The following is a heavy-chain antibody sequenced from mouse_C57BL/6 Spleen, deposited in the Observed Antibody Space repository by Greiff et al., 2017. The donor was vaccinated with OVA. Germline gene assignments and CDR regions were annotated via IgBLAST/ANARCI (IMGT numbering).Heavy chain of an antibody. CDR2: ISSGSSTI. V-gene: IGHV5-17*01. CDR1: GFTFSDYG. CDR3: ARGYYGSSYAMDY. D-gene: IGHD1-1*01. J-gene: IGHJ4*01. Sequence: EVTLVESGGGLVKPGGSLKLSCAASGFTFSDYGMHWVRQAPEKGLEWVAYISSGSSTIYYADTVKGRFTISRDNAKNTLFLQMTSLRSEDTAMYYCARGYYGSSYAMDYWGQGTSVTVSS.